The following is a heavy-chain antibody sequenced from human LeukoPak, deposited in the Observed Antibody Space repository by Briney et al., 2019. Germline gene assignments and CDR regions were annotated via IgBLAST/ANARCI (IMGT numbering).Heavy chain of an antibody. D-gene: IGHD3-9*01. V-gene: IGHV4-4*02. J-gene: IGHJ4*02. Sequence: PSETLSLTCAVSGGSICSSNWWSWVRQPPGKGLEWVREIYHSGSTNYNPSLKSRVTISVDKSKNQFSLKLSSVTAADTAVYYCARHSKYDILTGYYHEEDDYWGQGTLVTVSS. CDR3: ARHSKYDILTGYYHEEDDY. CDR2: IYHSGST. CDR1: GGSICSSNW.